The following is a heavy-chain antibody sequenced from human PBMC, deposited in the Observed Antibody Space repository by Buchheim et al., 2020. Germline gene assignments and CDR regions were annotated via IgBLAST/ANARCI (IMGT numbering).Heavy chain of an antibody. V-gene: IGHV5-51*01. D-gene: IGHD6-19*01. J-gene: IGHJ6*02. CDR2: IYPGDSDT. Sequence: EVQLVQSGAEVKKPGDSLKISCKGSGYSFSIYWIAWVRQMPGKGLEWMGIIYPGDSDTRYSPSFQGQVTISADKSINTAYLQWSSLKVSDTAMYYCARQTVPGTNFYYGMDVWGQGT. CDR1: GYSFSIYW. CDR3: ARQTVPGTNFYYGMDV.